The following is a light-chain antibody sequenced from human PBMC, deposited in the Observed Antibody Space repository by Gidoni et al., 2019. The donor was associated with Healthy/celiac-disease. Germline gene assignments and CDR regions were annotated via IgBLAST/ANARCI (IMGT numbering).Light chain of an antibody. Sequence: VGDSVTITCRASQGISSWLAWCQQKPGKAPKLLIYAASSLQSGVPSRFSGSGSGTDFTLTISSLQPEDFATCYCQQANSFFTFGPGTKVDIK. CDR1: QGISSW. J-gene: IGKJ3*01. V-gene: IGKV1-12*01. CDR2: AAS. CDR3: QQANSFFT.